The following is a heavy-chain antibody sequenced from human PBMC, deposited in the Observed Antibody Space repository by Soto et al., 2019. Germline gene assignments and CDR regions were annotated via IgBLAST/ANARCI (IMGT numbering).Heavy chain of an antibody. CDR1: GFTFSDHY. CDR2: TRDKANSYTT. Sequence: GGSLRLSCAVSGFTFSDHYMDWVRQAPGKGLEWVGRTRDKANSYTTEYAASVKGRFTISRDDSDNSLYLQLSSVKTEDTAVYYCARVRIGYAGFAWWGHGTLVTVSS. D-gene: IGHD5-12*01. J-gene: IGHJ4*01. V-gene: IGHV3-72*01. CDR3: ARVRIGYAGFAW.